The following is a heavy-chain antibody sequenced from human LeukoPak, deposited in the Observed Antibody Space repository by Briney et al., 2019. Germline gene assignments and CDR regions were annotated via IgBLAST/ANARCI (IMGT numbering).Heavy chain of an antibody. Sequence: PGGSLRPSCAASGFTVSSNYMSWVRQAPGKGLEWVSVIYSGGSTYYADSVKGRFTISRDNSKNTLYLQMNSLRAEDTAVYYCARSREGNYFDYWGQGTLVTVSS. CDR2: IYSGGST. V-gene: IGHV3-53*01. CDR1: GFTVSSNY. J-gene: IGHJ4*02. CDR3: ARSREGNYFDY.